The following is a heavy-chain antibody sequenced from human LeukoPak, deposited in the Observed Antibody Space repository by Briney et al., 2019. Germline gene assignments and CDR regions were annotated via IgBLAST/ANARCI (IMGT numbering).Heavy chain of an antibody. CDR1: GFTFSNHG. D-gene: IGHD3-10*01. Sequence: PGGSLRLSCTASGFTFSNHGMNWVRQAPGKGLEWVSYISSTSTEIYYVDSVKGRFTISRDNAKNSLYLQMNSRRPEDTSIYYCARRGPYFDYWGQGILVTVSS. V-gene: IGHV3-21*05. CDR3: ARRGPYFDY. CDR2: ISSTSTEI. J-gene: IGHJ4*02.